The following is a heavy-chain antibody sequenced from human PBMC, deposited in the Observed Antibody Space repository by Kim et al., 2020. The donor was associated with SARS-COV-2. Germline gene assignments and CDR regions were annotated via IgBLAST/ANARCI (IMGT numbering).Heavy chain of an antibody. Sequence: GGSLRLSCVASGFTVSSNYMSWVRQAPGKGLEWVSVIYSGGGTYYADSVKSRFTISRDNSKNTLFLQMNSLRAEDTAVYYCARNGYSSGWYRNWGQGTLVTVSS. CDR2: IYSGGGT. CDR1: GFTVSSNY. J-gene: IGHJ4*02. V-gene: IGHV3-53*01. D-gene: IGHD6-19*01. CDR3: ARNGYSSGWYRN.